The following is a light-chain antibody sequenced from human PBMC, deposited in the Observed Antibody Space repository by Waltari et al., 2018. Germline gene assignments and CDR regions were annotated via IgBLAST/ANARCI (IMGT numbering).Light chain of an antibody. Sequence: QSALTQPASVSGSPGQSITISCTGTSSDVGGYNHVSWYQQDPGKVPKLIIYDVSERPSGVSDRFSGSKSGNTASLTISGVQAEDETDYYCSSYTNRNTLIFGGWTKLTVL. CDR3: SSYTNRNTLI. J-gene: IGLJ2*01. V-gene: IGLV2-14*01. CDR2: DVS. CDR1: SSDVGGYNH.